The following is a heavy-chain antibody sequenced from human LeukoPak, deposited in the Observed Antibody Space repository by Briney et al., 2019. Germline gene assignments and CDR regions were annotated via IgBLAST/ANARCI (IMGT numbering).Heavy chain of an antibody. V-gene: IGHV1-46*01. CDR2: INPSGGST. J-gene: IGHJ3*02. D-gene: IGHD2-15*01. Sequence: ASVKVSCKASGYTFTSYYMHWVRQAPGQGLEWMGIINPSGGSTSYAQKLQGRVTMTRDMSTSTVYMELSSLRSEDTAVYYCAREVGYCSGGSCSRQWDAFDIWGQGTMVTVSS. CDR1: GYTFTSYY. CDR3: AREVGYCSGGSCSRQWDAFDI.